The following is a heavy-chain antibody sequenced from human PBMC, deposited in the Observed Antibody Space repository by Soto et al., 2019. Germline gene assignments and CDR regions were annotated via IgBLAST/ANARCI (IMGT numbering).Heavy chain of an antibody. D-gene: IGHD5-12*01. J-gene: IGHJ4*02. Sequence: ASLKVSCKASGYTFTGYYMHWVRQAPGQGLEWMGWINPNSGGTNYAQKFQGRVTMTRETSISTAYMELSRLRSDDTAVYYCARAGRWLQSADGFEYWGEGTLVPVSS. CDR3: ARAGRWLQSADGFEY. CDR2: INPNSGGT. V-gene: IGHV1-2*02. CDR1: GYTFTGYY.